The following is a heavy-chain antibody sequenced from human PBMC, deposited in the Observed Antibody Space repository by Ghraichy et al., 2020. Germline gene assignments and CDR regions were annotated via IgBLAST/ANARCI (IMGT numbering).Heavy chain of an antibody. CDR3: AHIGKYGDHYYFHY. CDR2: IYWDDEK. D-gene: IGHD4-17*01. CDR1: GFSLSTGGLG. Sequence: SGPTLVKPTQTLTLTCTFSGFSLSTGGLGVGWIRQPPGKALEWLTLIYWDDEKRYSPSLKSRLTITKDTSKNQVVLTMTNMDPVDTATYYCAHIGKYGDHYYFHYWGQGTLVTVSS. J-gene: IGHJ4*02. V-gene: IGHV2-5*02.